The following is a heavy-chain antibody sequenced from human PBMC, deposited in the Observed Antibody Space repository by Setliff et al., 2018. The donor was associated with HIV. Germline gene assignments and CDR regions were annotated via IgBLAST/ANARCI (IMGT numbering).Heavy chain of an antibody. V-gene: IGHV1-3*03. Sequence: SVKVSCKASGYIFSNHALHWVRQAPGQRLEWMGWINNGNGDTKYSQDFRGRVTITRDSSASTAYMELSSLISEDMALYYCATGIAAAGGIDYWGQGTLVTVSS. CDR3: ATGIAAAGGIDY. CDR1: GYIFSNHA. J-gene: IGHJ4*02. CDR2: INNGNGDT. D-gene: IGHD6-13*01.